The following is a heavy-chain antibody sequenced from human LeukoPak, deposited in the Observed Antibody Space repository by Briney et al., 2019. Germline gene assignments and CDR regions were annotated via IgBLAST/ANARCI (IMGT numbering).Heavy chain of an antibody. D-gene: IGHD2-15*01. CDR2: ISYDGSNK. Sequence: GGSLRLSCAASGFTFSSYAMHWVRQAPGKGLEWVAVISYDGSNKHYADSVKGRFTISRDNSKNTLYLQMNSLRAEDTAVYYCARDLLLGGSGWGQGTLVTVSS. CDR3: ARDLLLGGSG. V-gene: IGHV3-30*04. J-gene: IGHJ4*02. CDR1: GFTFSSYA.